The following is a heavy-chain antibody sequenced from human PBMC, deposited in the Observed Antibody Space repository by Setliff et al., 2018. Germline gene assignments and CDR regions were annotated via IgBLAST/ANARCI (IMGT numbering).Heavy chain of an antibody. CDR3: TRHPLRPGIAGYFYFVDV. CDR2: ILPRDSET. CDR1: GYRFPNDW. D-gene: IGHD3-22*01. V-gene: IGHV5-51*01. Sequence: PGESLKISCKDSGYRFPNDWIGWVRQKPGKGLEWVAIILPRDSETRYSPSFEGQVTISVDRSINTVYLQWSSLRASDSAIYYRTRHPLRPGIAGYFYFVDVWGTGTTVTVSS. J-gene: IGHJ6*03.